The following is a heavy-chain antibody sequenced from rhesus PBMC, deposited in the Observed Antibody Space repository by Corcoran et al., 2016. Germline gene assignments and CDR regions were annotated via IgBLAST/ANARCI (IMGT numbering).Heavy chain of an antibody. CDR3: ARKNSGWYYFDY. CDR2: IYGSSGST. CDR1: GGSISSGYD. J-gene: IGHJ4*01. D-gene: IGHD6-31*01. V-gene: IGHV4-76*01. Sequence: QVQLQESGPGLVKPSETLSLTCAVSGGSISSGYDWSWIRQPPGKGLEWIGYIYGSSGSTKYNPSLKNRVTISKDASRNQFSLKLSSVTAADTAVYYCARKNSGWYYFDYWGQGVLVTVSS.